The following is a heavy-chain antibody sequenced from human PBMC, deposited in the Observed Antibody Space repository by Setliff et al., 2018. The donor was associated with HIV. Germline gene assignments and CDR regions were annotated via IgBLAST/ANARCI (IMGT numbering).Heavy chain of an antibody. V-gene: IGHV4-59*01. Sequence: SSETLSLTCTVSGGSISTYYWNWIRQPPGRGPEWIGYIFYSGSTNYNPSLKSRVTISVDTSKNQFSLNLSSVTAADTAVYYCARANSIKGYSYGPDAFAIWGQGTLVTVS. J-gene: IGHJ3*02. CDR3: ARANSIKGYSYGPDAFAI. CDR1: GGSISTYY. D-gene: IGHD5-18*01. CDR2: IFYSGST.